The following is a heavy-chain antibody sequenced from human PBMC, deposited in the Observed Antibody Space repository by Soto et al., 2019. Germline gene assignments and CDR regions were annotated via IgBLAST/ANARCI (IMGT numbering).Heavy chain of an antibody. CDR3: ARHVPGIAAAGTRWFDP. J-gene: IGHJ5*02. CDR1: GGSISSYY. CDR2: IYYSGST. Sequence: SETLSLTCTVSGGSISSYYWSWIRQPPGKGLEWIGYIYYSGSTNYNPSLKSRVTISVDTSKNQFSLKLSSVTAADTAVYYCARHVPGIAAAGTRWFDPWGQGTLVTVSS. D-gene: IGHD6-13*01. V-gene: IGHV4-59*08.